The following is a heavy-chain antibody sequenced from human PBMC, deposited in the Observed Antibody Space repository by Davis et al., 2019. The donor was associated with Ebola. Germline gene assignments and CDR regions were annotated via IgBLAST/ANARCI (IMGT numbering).Heavy chain of an antibody. CDR2: IIPIFGTE. CDR1: GGTFSSYA. CDR3: AGNYRGRFDY. J-gene: IGHJ4*02. V-gene: IGHV1-69*13. D-gene: IGHD1-7*01. Sequence: SVKVSCKASGGTFSSYAISWVRQAPGQGLEWMGEIIPIFGTEKYTWKFQGRVTITADESTSTAYMELSSLRSEDTAVYYCAGNYRGRFDYWGQGTLLTVSS.